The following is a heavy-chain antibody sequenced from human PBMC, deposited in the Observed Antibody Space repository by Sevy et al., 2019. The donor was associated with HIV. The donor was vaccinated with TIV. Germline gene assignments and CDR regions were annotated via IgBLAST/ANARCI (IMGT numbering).Heavy chain of an antibody. Sequence: GGSLRLSCAASGFTFSDHYMEWVRQAPGKGLEWVGRIRNKADSYTTEYAASAKGRFTISRDESKNSLYLLMNSLKTEDTAVYYCATHAGIAAASRVFDYWGQGTLVTVSS. J-gene: IGHJ4*02. CDR1: GFTFSDHY. D-gene: IGHD6-13*01. V-gene: IGHV3-72*01. CDR2: IRNKADSYTT. CDR3: ATHAGIAAASRVFDY.